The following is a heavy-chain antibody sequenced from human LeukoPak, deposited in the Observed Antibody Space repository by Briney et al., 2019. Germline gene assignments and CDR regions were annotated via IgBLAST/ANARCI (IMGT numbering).Heavy chain of an antibody. J-gene: IGHJ6*03. Sequence: GGALRLSRAASGFTFSSDTMQCVPEAPGEGLEYGLAISSNGGSTYYANSVKGRFTISRDNSKNTLHLQMGSLRAEDMAVYYCARDRTARRGYYYCYMDVWGKGPTVTVSS. CDR3: ARDRTARRGYYYCYMDV. CDR2: ISSNGGST. CDR1: GFTFSSDT. V-gene: IGHV3-64*01. D-gene: IGHD4-17*01.